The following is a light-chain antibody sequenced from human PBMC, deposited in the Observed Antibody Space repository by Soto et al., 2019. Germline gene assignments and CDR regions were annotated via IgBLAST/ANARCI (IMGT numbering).Light chain of an antibody. V-gene: IGKV3-20*01. CDR2: GAS. CDR1: QSVSSSY. CDR3: QQYGSSLFT. J-gene: IGKJ4*01. Sequence: EIVLTQSPGTLSLSPGERATLSCRASQSVSSSYLAWYQQKPGQAPRLLIYGASSRATGIPDRCSGSGSGTDFTLTISSREPEDVAVYYCQQYGSSLFTFGGGTKVEIK.